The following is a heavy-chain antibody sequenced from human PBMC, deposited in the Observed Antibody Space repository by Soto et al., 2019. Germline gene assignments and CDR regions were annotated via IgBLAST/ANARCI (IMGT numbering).Heavy chain of an antibody. V-gene: IGHV4-4*07. CDR2: IYTSGST. D-gene: IGHD3-10*01. J-gene: IGHJ6*02. CDR1: GGSISSYY. CDR3: ARDYYGSASYDNYYYYGMDV. Sequence: SETLSLTCTVSGGSISSYYWSWIRQPAGKGLELIGRIYTSGSTNYSPSLKSRVTMLVDTSKNQFSLKLSSVTATDTAVYYCARDYYGSASYDNYYYYGMDVWGQGTTVTVSS.